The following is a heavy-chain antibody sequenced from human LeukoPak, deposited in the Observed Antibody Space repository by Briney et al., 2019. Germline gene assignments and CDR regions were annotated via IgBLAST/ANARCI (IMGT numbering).Heavy chain of an antibody. CDR3: ARVWGYDAFDI. CDR1: GGSISSISYY. CDR2: IYYRGNT. J-gene: IGHJ3*02. D-gene: IGHD5-18*01. Sequence: PSETLSLTCTVSGGSISSISYYWGWIRQPPGKGLEWIGSIYYRGNTYKNPSLESRVTMSVDTSKNQFSLKLSSVTAADTAVYYCARVWGYDAFDIWGQGTMVTVSS. V-gene: IGHV4-39*01.